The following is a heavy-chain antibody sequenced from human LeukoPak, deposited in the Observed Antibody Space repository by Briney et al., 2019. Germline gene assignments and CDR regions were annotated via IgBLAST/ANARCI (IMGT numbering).Heavy chain of an antibody. CDR3: AREGEMATIEEGYFDY. J-gene: IGHJ4*02. CDR2: IYYSGST. V-gene: IGHV4-31*03. D-gene: IGHD5-24*01. CDR1: GGSISSGGYY. Sequence: SETLSLTCTVSGGSISSGGYYWSWIHQHPGKGLEWIGYIYYSGSTYYNPSLKGRVTISVDTSKNQFSLKLSSVTAADTAVYYCAREGEMATIEEGYFDYWGQGTLVTVSS.